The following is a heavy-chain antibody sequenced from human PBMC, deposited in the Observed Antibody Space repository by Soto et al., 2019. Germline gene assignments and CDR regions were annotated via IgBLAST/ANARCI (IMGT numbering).Heavy chain of an antibody. D-gene: IGHD1-26*01. CDR1: GFTFSYYW. CDR3: ARGDSGAFDR. Sequence: PGGSLRLSCAASGFTFSYYWMHWVRQAPGKGLVWVSRIHSDGSSTTYADFVKGRFIISRDNARNTVDLQMNSVRVEDTAVYYCARGDSGAFDRWGQGTVVTVAS. J-gene: IGHJ3*01. V-gene: IGHV3-74*01. CDR2: IHSDGSST.